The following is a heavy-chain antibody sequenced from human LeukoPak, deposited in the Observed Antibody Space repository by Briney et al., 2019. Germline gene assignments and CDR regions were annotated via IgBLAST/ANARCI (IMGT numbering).Heavy chain of an antibody. Sequence: GGSLRLSCAASGFTFSSYGMHWVRQAPGKGLEWVAVISYDGNNRYYADSAKGRFTISRYNSKNTLYLQMNSLRAEDTAVYYCAKVKGDVIGAFDIWGQGTMVSVSS. CDR1: GFTFSSYG. J-gene: IGHJ3*02. CDR3: AKVKGDVIGAFDI. V-gene: IGHV3-30*18. CDR2: ISYDGNNR. D-gene: IGHD3-10*01.